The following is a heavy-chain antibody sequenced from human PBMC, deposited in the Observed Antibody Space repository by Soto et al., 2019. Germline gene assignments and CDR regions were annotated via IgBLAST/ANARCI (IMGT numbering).Heavy chain of an antibody. J-gene: IGHJ3*02. D-gene: IGHD4-17*01. CDR1: GFTFSSYA. V-gene: IGHV3-23*01. CDR3: AKDSPGWVFEDYGDYLLHAFDI. Sequence: EVQLLESGGGLVQPGGSLRLSCAASGFTFSSYAMSWVRQAPGKGLEWVSAISGSGGSTYYADSVKGRFTISRDNSKNTLYLQMNSLRAEDTAVYYCAKDSPGWVFEDYGDYLLHAFDIWGQGTMVTVSS. CDR2: ISGSGGST.